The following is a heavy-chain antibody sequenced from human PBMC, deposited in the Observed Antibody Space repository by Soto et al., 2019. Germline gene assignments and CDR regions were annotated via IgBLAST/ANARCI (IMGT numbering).Heavy chain of an antibody. CDR2: IYHSGTT. CDR1: GGSMTTYY. V-gene: IGHV4-59*01. J-gene: IGHJ4*02. Sequence: PSETLSLTCTVSGGSMTTYYWTWIRQPPGRGLEWIGYIYHSGTTKYNPSLKSRVTISVDTSKNQFSLKLNSVTAADTAVYYCARGAIRSSGRQYYIDYWGQGTPVTVSS. D-gene: IGHD6-19*01. CDR3: ARGAIRSSGRQYYIDY.